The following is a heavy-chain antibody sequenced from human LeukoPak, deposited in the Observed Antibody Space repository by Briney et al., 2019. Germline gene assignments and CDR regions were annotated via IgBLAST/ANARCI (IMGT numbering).Heavy chain of an antibody. V-gene: IGHV3-48*01. Sequence: GGSLRLSCAASGFDFSVYSMNWVRQAPGKGLEWISYITSDRNTIYYADSVRGRFTISRDNAKKSVYLELGNLRADDTAMYYCARSTEWFADYWGQGTLVTVSS. CDR1: GFDFSVYS. D-gene: IGHD3-3*01. J-gene: IGHJ4*02. CDR3: ARSTEWFADY. CDR2: ITSDRNTI.